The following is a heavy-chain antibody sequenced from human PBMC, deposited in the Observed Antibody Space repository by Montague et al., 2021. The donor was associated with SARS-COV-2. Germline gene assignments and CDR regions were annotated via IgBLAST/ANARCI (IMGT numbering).Heavy chain of an antibody. J-gene: IGHJ3*02. CDR1: GGSITRNYY. CDR3: ARPLVRGVPKAFDI. Sequence: SETLSLICTVSGGSITRNYYWGWIRQPPGKGLEWVGNIYYSGTTFINPSLESRVTISVDASKNQFSLNLTSVTAADTAVYYCARPLVRGVPKAFDIWGQGALV. V-gene: IGHV4-39*01. D-gene: IGHD3-10*01. CDR2: IYYSGTT.